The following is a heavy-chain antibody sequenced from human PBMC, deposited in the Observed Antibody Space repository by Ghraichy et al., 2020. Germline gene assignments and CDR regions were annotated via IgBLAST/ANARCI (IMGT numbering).Heavy chain of an antibody. D-gene: IGHD6-25*01. CDR1: GFTFSNAW. CDR3: ATGGYYFDY. V-gene: IGHV3-15*07. Sequence: GESLNISCACSGFTFSNAWMNWVRQAPGKGLEWVGRIKSKPSGGTIDYAAPVKGRFSISRDDSKNTVYLQMNSLKTEDTGVYYCATGGYYFDYWGQGTLVTVS. CDR2: IKSKPSGGTI. J-gene: IGHJ4*02.